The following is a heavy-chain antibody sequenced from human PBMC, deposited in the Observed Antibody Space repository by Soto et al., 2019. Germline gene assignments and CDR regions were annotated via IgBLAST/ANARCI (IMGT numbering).Heavy chain of an antibody. J-gene: IGHJ4*02. CDR1: GGSISNNIYY. CDR2: IHYSGST. V-gene: IGHV4-39*01. CDR3: ASQHYYASSGYYVVY. D-gene: IGHD3-22*01. Sequence: SETLSLTCTVSGGSISNNIYYWGWIRQPPGKGLEWIGNIHYSGSTYYDSSLKSRVTISVDTSKNQFSLKLSSVTAADTAVYYCASQHYYASSGYYVVYWGQGTLVSVS.